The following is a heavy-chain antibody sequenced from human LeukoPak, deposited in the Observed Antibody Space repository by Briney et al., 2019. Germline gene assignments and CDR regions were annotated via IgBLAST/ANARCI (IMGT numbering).Heavy chain of an antibody. Sequence: GGSLRLSRAASGFTFSSYSMNWVRQAPGKGLEWVSYISSSSSTIYYADSVKGRFTISRDNAKNSLYLQMNSLRAEDTAVYYCARDRYYDSKGVDYWGQGTLVTVSS. CDR3: ARDRYYDSKGVDY. CDR2: ISSSSSTI. J-gene: IGHJ4*02. CDR1: GFTFSSYS. V-gene: IGHV3-48*04. D-gene: IGHD3-22*01.